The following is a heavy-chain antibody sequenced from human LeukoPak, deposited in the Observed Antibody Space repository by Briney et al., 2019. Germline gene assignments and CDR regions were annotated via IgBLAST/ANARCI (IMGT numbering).Heavy chain of an antibody. Sequence: GGSLRLSCAASGFTFSSYSMNWVRKAPGKGLEWVSSISSSSSYIYYADSVKGRFTISRDNAKNSLYLQMNSLRAEDTAVYYCARVPGYCTNGVCWGQGTLVTVSS. CDR3: ARVPGYCTNGVC. CDR1: GFTFSSYS. D-gene: IGHD2-8*01. V-gene: IGHV3-21*01. J-gene: IGHJ4*02. CDR2: ISSSSSYI.